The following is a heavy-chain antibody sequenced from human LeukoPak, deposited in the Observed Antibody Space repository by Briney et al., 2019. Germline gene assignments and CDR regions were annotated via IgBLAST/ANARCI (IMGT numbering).Heavy chain of an antibody. CDR1: GYTFTSYD. CDR3: ARASRGMVAATADY. V-gene: IGHV1-8*01. D-gene: IGHD2-15*01. Sequence: GASVKVSCKASGYTFTSYDINWVRQATGQGLEWMGWMNPNSGNTGYAQKFQGRVTMTRNTSISTAYMELSSLRSEDTAVYYCARASRGMVAATADYWGQGTLVTVSS. J-gene: IGHJ4*02. CDR2: MNPNSGNT.